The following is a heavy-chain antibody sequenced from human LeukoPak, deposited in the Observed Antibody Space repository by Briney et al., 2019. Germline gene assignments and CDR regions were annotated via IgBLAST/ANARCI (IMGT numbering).Heavy chain of an antibody. CDR2: ISSNGGST. D-gene: IGHD5-18*01. Sequence: PGGSLRLSCSASGFTFNNYAIHWVRQAPGKGLEYVSGISSNGGSTYYADSVKGRFTISRDNSKNTLYLQMSSLRAEDTAVYYCVKGQQSLLYNWFDPWGQGTLVTVSS. CDR3: VKGQQSLLYNWFDP. CDR1: GFTFNNYA. J-gene: IGHJ5*02. V-gene: IGHV3-64D*06.